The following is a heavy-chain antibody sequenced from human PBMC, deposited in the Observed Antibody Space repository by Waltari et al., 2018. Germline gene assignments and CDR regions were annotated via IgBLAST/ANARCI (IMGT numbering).Heavy chain of an antibody. CDR2: FSGSGGTT. D-gene: IGHD1-26*01. CDR3: AKSTGSYYEVFDY. V-gene: IGHV3-23*04. Sequence: EVRLVESGGGLVQPGGSLTLSCAASGFTFSTYGMSWVRQAPGRGLEGFSTFSGSGGTTFYADSVKGRFTMSKDNSKNTLFLQMNSLRFDDTAEYYCAKSTGSYYEVFDYWGRGTLVTVSS. J-gene: IGHJ4*02. CDR1: GFTFSTYG.